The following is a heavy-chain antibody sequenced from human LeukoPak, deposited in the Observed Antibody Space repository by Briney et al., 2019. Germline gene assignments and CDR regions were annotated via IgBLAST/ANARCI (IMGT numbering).Heavy chain of an antibody. CDR1: GGSFSGYY. CDR2: INHSGST. D-gene: IGHD6-19*01. J-gene: IGHJ5*02. V-gene: IGHV4-34*01. Sequence: TSETLSLTCAVYGGSFSGYYWSWIRQPPGKGLEWIGEINHSGSTNYNPSLKSRVTISVDTSKNQFSLKLSSVTAADTAVYYCARGPYSSVNWFDPWGQGTLVTVSS. CDR3: ARGPYSSVNWFDP.